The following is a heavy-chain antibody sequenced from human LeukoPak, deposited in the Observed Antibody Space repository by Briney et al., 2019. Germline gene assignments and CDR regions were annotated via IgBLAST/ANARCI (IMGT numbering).Heavy chain of an antibody. Sequence: SQTLSLTCTVSGGSISSGGYYWSWIRQHPGKGLEWIGYIYYSGSTYYNPSLKSRVTISVDTSKNQFSLKLSSVTAADTAVYYCARGRGYQLLYWFDPWGQGTLVTVSS. CDR2: IYYSGST. D-gene: IGHD2-2*01. J-gene: IGHJ5*02. V-gene: IGHV4-31*03. CDR1: GGSISSGGYY. CDR3: ARGRGYQLLYWFDP.